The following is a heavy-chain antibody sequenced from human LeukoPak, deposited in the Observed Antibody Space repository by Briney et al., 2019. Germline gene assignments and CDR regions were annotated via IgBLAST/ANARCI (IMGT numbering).Heavy chain of an antibody. CDR2: NSGGST. CDR1: GFTVSSNY. J-gene: IGHJ4*02. V-gene: IGHV3-53*01. CDR3: ARETEYYDILTGYYNGGLDY. D-gene: IGHD3-9*01. Sequence: GGSLRLSCAASGFTVSSNYMSWVRQAPGKGLEWVSVNSGGSTYYADSVKGRFTISRDNSKNTLYLQMNSLRAEDTAVYYCARETEYYDILTGYYNGGLDYWGQGTLVTVSS.